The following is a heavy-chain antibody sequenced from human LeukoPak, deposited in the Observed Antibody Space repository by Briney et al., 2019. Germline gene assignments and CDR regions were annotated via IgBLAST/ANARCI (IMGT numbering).Heavy chain of an antibody. CDR3: AGSSGWSDF. CDR1: GFIFSSYA. CDR2: ISATDYNT. J-gene: IGHJ5*01. Sequence: PGGSLRLSCAASGFIFSSYAMNWVRQAPGEGLEWVSAISATDYNTYYADSVKGRFTISRDNSKNTLYLQMNSLRAEDAAVYYCAGSSGWSDFWGQGTLVTVSS. D-gene: IGHD3-10*01. V-gene: IGHV3-23*01.